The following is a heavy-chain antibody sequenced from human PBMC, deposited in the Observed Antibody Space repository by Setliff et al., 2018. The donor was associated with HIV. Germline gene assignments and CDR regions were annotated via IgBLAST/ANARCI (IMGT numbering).Heavy chain of an antibody. CDR1: GGTFSSYA. CDR2: INPSGGST. J-gene: IGHJ5*02. D-gene: IGHD4-17*01. CDR3: ATQFKTTKAFDP. V-gene: IGHV1-46*01. Sequence: ASVKVSCKASGGTFSSYAISWVRQAPGQGLEWMGIINPSGGSTSYAQKFQGRVTMTRDTSTSTVYMELSSLRSEDTAVYYCATQFKTTKAFDPWGQGTLVTVSS.